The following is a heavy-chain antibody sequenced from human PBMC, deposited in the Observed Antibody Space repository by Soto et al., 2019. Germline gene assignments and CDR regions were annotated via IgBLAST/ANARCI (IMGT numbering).Heavy chain of an antibody. CDR3: AHLRGYGVFDAYDI. J-gene: IGHJ3*02. D-gene: IGHD4-17*01. V-gene: IGHV3-23*01. CDR2: LSAGGGST. Sequence: EAQLLESGGGLVQPGGSLRLSCAASGFTFSTYAMSWVRQAPGKGLEWVSALSAGGGSTYYADSVKGRFTISRDNSINTLYLQMNSLRTEDTAVYYCAHLRGYGVFDAYDIWGLGAMVTVSS. CDR1: GFTFSTYA.